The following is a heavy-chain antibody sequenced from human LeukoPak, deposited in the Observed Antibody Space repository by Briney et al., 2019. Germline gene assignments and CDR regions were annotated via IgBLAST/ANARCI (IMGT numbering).Heavy chain of an antibody. CDR2: INHSGST. CDR3: ARGRYDFWSGKTPTMAV. J-gene: IGHJ6*03. Sequence: PSETLSLTCTVSGGSISSGSYYWSWIRQPPGKGLEWIGEINHSGSTNYNPSLKSRVTISVDTSKNQFSLKLSSVTAADTAVYYCARGRYDFWSGKTPTMAVWGKGTTVTVSS. V-gene: IGHV4-39*07. CDR1: GGSISSGSYY. D-gene: IGHD3/OR15-3a*01.